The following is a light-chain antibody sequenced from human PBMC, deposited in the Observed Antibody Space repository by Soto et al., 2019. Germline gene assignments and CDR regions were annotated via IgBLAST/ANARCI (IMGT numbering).Light chain of an antibody. J-gene: IGKJ3*01. V-gene: IGKV3-20*01. CDR2: GAS. Sequence: EIVLTQSPGTLSLSPGERATLSCRASQSVSSSYLAWYQQKPGQAPRLLIYGASSRTTGIPDRFSGGGSGTDFPLTISRLEPEDFAVYYCQQYGNSPFTFGPGTKVDIK. CDR3: QQYGNSPFT. CDR1: QSVSSSY.